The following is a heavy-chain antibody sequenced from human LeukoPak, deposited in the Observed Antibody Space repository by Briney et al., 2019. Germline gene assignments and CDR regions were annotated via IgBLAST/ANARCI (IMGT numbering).Heavy chain of an antibody. CDR3: ARDYDSSGPPGY. J-gene: IGHJ4*01. V-gene: IGHV1-46*01. D-gene: IGHD3-22*01. CDR2: INPSGGST. Sequence: PSEKVSCKASGYTFTIYYMHWVRHAPGQGLELEGIINPSGGSTSYAKKFQGRVTMIREMSTSTGYMEQISPRSAATTVYYCARDYDSSGPPGYWGQGTLVNVSS. CDR1: GYTFTIYY.